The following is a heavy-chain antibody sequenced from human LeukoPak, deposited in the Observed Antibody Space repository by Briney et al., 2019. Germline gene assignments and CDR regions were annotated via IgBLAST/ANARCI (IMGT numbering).Heavy chain of an antibody. V-gene: IGHV4-38-2*01. J-gene: IGHJ4*02. D-gene: IGHD1-1*01. CDR3: ARLGTAGGSIDY. Sequence: SETLSLTCAVSGYSISSGYYWGWIRQPPGKGLEWIGSIYHSGSTYYNPSLKSRVTISVDTSNNQFSLKLSSVTAADTAVYYCARLGTAGGSIDYWGQGTLVTVSS. CDR1: GYSISSGYY. CDR2: IYHSGST.